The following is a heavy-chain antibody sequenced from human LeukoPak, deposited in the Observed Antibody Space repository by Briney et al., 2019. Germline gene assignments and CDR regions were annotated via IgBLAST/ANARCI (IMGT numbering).Heavy chain of an antibody. CDR3: ARGRITMIVVVISSYYYYYMDV. D-gene: IGHD3-22*01. CDR2: ISAYNGNT. Sequence: ASVKVSCKASGYTFTSYGISWVRQAPGQGLEWLGWISAYNGNTNYAQKFQGRVTITRNTSISTAYMELSSLRSEDTAVYYCARGRITMIVVVISSYYYYYMDVWGKGTTVTVSS. J-gene: IGHJ6*03. CDR1: GYTFTSYG. V-gene: IGHV1-18*01.